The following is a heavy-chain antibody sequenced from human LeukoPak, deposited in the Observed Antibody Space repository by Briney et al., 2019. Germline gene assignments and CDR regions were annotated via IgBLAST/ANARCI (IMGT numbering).Heavy chain of an antibody. V-gene: IGHV4-59*08. CDR2: IYYSGST. D-gene: IGHD3-22*01. CDR1: GGSISSYY. J-gene: IGHJ3*02. CDR3: ARIRPSYYYDSSGSPVGAFDI. Sequence: SSETLSLTCTVSGGSISSYYWSWIRQPPGKGLEWIGYIYYSGSTNYNPSLKSRVTISVDTSKNQFSLKLSSVTAADTAVYYCARIRPSYYYDSSGSPVGAFDIWGQGTMVTVSS.